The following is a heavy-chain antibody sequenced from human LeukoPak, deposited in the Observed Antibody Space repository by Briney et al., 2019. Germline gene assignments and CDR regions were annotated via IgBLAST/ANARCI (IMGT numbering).Heavy chain of an antibody. Sequence: ASVTVSCKASGYTFTSYGISWVRQAPGQGLEWMGWISAYNDNTNYAQKLQGRVTMTTDTSTSTAYMELRSLRSDDTAVYYCARDNGGHYYGSGCDYWGQGTLVTVSS. CDR2: ISAYNDNT. D-gene: IGHD3-10*01. CDR1: GYTFTSYG. J-gene: IGHJ4*02. V-gene: IGHV1-18*04. CDR3: ARDNGGHYYGSGCDY.